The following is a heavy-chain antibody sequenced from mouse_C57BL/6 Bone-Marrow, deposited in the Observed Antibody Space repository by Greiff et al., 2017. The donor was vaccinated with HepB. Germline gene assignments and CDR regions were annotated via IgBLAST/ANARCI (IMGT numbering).Heavy chain of an antibody. CDR1: GYTFTSYW. CDR2: IDPSDSYT. J-gene: IGHJ3*01. V-gene: IGHV1-50*01. D-gene: IGHD3-2*02. CDR3: ATAQAWFAY. Sequence: QVQLQQPGAELVKPGASVKLSCKASGYTFTSYWMQWVKQRPGQGLEWIGEIDPSDSYTNYNQKFKGKATLTVDTSSSTAYMQLSSLTSEDSAVYYCATAQAWFAYWGQGTLVTVSA.